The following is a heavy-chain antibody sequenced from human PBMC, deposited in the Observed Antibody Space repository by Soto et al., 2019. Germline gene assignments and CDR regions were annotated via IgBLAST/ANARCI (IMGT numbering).Heavy chain of an antibody. J-gene: IGHJ4*03. D-gene: IGHD4-4*01. CDR1: GGSFSDFA. CDR3: ARGGIFSVQAALTSYDDYTNYRLDS. V-gene: IGHV1-69*01. Sequence: QVQLAQSGAEVRKPGSSVKVSCRASGGSFSDFAFSWVRQAPGQGLAWMGGIITMFAATKYAQKFQGSVTSTADSSTRTVYLALRRLTSDDSAVSYFARGGIFSVQAALTSYDDYTNYRLDSWGHGTLVSVSS. CDR2: IITMFAAT.